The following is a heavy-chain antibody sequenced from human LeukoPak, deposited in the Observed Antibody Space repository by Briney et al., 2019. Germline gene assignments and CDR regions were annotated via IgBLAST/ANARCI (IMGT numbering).Heavy chain of an antibody. Sequence: GGSLRLSCAVSGSTFSSYGMHWVRQPPGRGLEWVAVISYDGPNKYYADSVKGRFTISRDNSKNTLYLQMNSLRTDVTAVYYCAKDFAKYCSGGCDFQYWGQGTLVTVSS. V-gene: IGHV3-30*18. D-gene: IGHD2-15*01. CDR3: AKDFAKYCSGGCDFQY. CDR1: GSTFSSYG. J-gene: IGHJ1*01. CDR2: ISYDGPNK.